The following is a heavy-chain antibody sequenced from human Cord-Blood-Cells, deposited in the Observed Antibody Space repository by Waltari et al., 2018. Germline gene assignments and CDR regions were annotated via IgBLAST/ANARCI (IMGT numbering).Heavy chain of an antibody. D-gene: IGHD3-22*01. J-gene: IGHJ6*02. V-gene: IGHV4-34*01. Sequence: QVQLQQWGAGLLKPSETLSLTCAVYGGSFSGYYWSWIRPPPGKGLEWSGEINHSGSTNYNPSRKSRVTISVDTSKNQFSLKLSSVTAADTAVYYCARGASSGYYYYYYYGMDVWGQGTTVTVSS. CDR2: INHSGST. CDR1: GGSFSGYY. CDR3: ARGASSGYYYYYYYGMDV.